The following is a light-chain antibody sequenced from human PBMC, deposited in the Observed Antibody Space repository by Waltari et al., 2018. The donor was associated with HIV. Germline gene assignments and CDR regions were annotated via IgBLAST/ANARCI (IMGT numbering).Light chain of an antibody. CDR1: QSVSSSQ. CDR3: QQYNNWPRT. CDR2: GGS. Sequence: EIVLTQSPGTLSMSPGERAILSCRASQSVSSSQIAWYQQKRGQAPRLLIYGGSSRATGIPDRFSGSGSGTHHTLTISRLEPEDFAVYYCQQYNNWPRTFGQGTKVEIK. V-gene: IGKV3-20*01. J-gene: IGKJ1*01.